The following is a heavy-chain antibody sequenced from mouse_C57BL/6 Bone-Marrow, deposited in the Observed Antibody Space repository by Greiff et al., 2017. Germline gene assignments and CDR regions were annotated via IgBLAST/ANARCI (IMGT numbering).Heavy chain of an antibody. J-gene: IGHJ2*01. Sequence: VQLQQPGAELVRPGTSVKLSCKASGYTFTSYWMHWVKQRPGQGLEWIGVIDPSDSYTNYNQKFKGKATLTVDTSSSTAYMQLSSLTSEDSAVYYCAGENDYEGVDYWGQGTTLTVSS. CDR3: AGENDYEGVDY. CDR1: GYTFTSYW. CDR2: IDPSDSYT. D-gene: IGHD2-4*01. V-gene: IGHV1-59*01.